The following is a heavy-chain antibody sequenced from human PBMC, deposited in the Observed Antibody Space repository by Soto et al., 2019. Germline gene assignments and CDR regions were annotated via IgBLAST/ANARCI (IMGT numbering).Heavy chain of an antibody. CDR2: ISGSGGST. D-gene: IGHD6-6*01. J-gene: IGHJ4*02. CDR1: GFTFSSYA. V-gene: IGHV3-23*01. CDR3: AKDQIEYSSSSAGYYFDY. Sequence: GSLRLSCAACGFTFSSYAVSWVRQAPGKGLEWVSAISGSGGSTYYADSVKGRFTISRDNSKNTLYLQMNSLRAEDTAVYYCAKDQIEYSSSSAGYYFDYWGQGTLVTVSS.